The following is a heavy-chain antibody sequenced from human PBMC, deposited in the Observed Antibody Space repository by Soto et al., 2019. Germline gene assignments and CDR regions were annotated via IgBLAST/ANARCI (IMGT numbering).Heavy chain of an antibody. Sequence: ASVKVSCKASGYTFTSYDINWVRQATGQGLEWMGWMNPNSGNTGYAQKFQGRVTMTRNTSISTAYMELSSLRSEDTAAYYCARGECTVTTCWFDPWGQGTLVTVSS. D-gene: IGHD4-17*01. V-gene: IGHV1-8*01. CDR3: ARGECTVTTCWFDP. J-gene: IGHJ5*02. CDR1: GYTFTSYD. CDR2: MNPNSGNT.